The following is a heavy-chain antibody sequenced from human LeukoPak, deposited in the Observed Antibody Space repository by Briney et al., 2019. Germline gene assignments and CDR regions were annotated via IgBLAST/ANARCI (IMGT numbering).Heavy chain of an antibody. D-gene: IGHD5-12*01. Sequence: ASETLSLTCTVSGGSISSGSYYWSWIRQPAGKGLEWIGRIYTSGSTNYNPSLKSRVTISVDTSKNQFSLKLSSVTAADTAVYYCARAYSALGYYMDVWGKGTTVTVSS. CDR1: GGSISSGSYY. J-gene: IGHJ6*03. CDR3: ARAYSALGYYMDV. CDR2: IYTSGST. V-gene: IGHV4-61*02.